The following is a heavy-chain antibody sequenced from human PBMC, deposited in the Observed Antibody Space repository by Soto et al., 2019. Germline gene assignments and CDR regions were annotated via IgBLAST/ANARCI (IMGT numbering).Heavy chain of an antibody. Sequence: QVQLVESGGGVVQPGRSLRLSCAASGFTFSSYGMQWVRQAPGKGLEWVAVIWYDGSNKYYADSVKGRFTISRDNSKNTLYLQMNSLRAEDTAVYYCARDSSGYYLGHIDYWGQGTLVTVSS. CDR1: GFTFSSYG. CDR2: IWYDGSNK. J-gene: IGHJ4*02. V-gene: IGHV3-33*01. D-gene: IGHD3-22*01. CDR3: ARDSSGYYLGHIDY.